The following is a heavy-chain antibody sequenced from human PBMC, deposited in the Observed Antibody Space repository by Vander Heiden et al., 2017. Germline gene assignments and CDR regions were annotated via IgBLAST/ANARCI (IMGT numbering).Heavy chain of an antibody. V-gene: IGHV1-8*01. CDR3: ARGAGPGTEWFDP. CDR1: GYTFTSSD. CDR2: MNPNSGDT. J-gene: IGHJ5*02. Sequence: QLQLVQSGAEGNKPGASVKVSCKASGYTFTSSDINRLRQATGQGLGWMGWMNPNSGDTGYAQKFQGRVTMTRNTSISTAYMELRSLRSEDTAVYYCARGAGPGTEWFDPWGQGTLVTVSS. D-gene: IGHD6-13*01.